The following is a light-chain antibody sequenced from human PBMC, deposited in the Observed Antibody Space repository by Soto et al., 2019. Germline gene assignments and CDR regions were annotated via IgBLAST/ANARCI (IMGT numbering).Light chain of an antibody. V-gene: IGLV1-44*01. CDR3: AVWDDSLSRYV. J-gene: IGLJ1*01. CDR2: YND. CDR1: SSNIGFNT. Sequence: QSVLTQPPSASGTPGQRVTISCSGSSSNIGFNTVSWYQQLPVTAPRLVIYYNDQRPSGFPDRFSGSKSGTSASLAISGLQPEDEADYYCAVWDDSLSRYVFATGTKLTV.